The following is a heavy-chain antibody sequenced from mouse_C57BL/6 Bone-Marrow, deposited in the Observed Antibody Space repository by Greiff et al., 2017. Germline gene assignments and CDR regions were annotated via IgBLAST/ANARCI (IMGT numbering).Heavy chain of an antibody. J-gene: IGHJ1*03. CDR3: ARPYYSNYWYFDV. CDR1: GYTFTSYW. CDR2: IYPGSGST. D-gene: IGHD2-5*01. V-gene: IGHV1-55*01. Sequence: QVQLQQSGAELVKPGASVKMSCKASGYTFTSYWITWVKQRPGQGLEWIGDIYPGSGSTNYNEKFKSKATLTVDTSSSTPYMQLSSLTSEDSAVYCCARPYYSNYWYFDVWGTGTTVTVSS.